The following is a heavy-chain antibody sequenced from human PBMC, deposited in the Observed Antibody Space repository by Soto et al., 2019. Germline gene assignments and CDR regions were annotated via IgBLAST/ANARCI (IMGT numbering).Heavy chain of an antibody. CDR2: IYYSGNT. CDR1: GGSVSSACCY. V-gene: IGHV4-61*01. J-gene: IGHJ4*02. CDR3: ARDRLPYSASYKYFDF. D-gene: IGHD1-26*01. Sequence: SESLSITCTSSGGSVSSACCYWCWIRQPPGKGLEWIGYIYYSGNTNYNPSLKSRVTISVDTSKNQFSLKLSSVTAADTAMYYCARDRLPYSASYKYFDFWGQGTLVTVSS.